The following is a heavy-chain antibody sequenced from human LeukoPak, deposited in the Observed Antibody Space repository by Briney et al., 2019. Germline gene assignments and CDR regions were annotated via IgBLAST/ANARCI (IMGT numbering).Heavy chain of an antibody. V-gene: IGHV4-4*07. J-gene: IGHJ3*02. CDR2: IYTSGST. Sequence: SETLSLTCTVSGGSISSYYWSWIRQPAGKGLEWIGRIYTSGSTNYNPSLKSRVTMSVDTSKNQFSLKLSSVTAADTAAYYCAREGSSWYFSDAFDIWGQGTMVTVSS. CDR1: GGSISSYY. D-gene: IGHD6-13*01. CDR3: AREGSSWYFSDAFDI.